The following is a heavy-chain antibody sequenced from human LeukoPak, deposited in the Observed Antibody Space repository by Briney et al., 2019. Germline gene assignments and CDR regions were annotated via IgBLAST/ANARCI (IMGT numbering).Heavy chain of an antibody. D-gene: IGHD3-16*02. CDR2: IIPIFGTA. Sequence: ASVKVSCKASGGTFSSYAISWVRQAPGQGLEWMGGIIPIFGTASYAQKFQGRVTMTRDTSTSTVYMELSSLRSEDTAVYYCARGAEIMITFGGVIVPNWFDPWGQGTLVTVSS. CDR3: ARGAEIMITFGGVIVPNWFDP. J-gene: IGHJ5*02. CDR1: GGTFSSYA. V-gene: IGHV1-69*05.